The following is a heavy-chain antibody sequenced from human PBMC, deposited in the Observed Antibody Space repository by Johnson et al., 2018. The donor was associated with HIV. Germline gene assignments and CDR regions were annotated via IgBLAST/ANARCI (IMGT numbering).Heavy chain of an antibody. CDR2: IYSGGST. CDR1: GFTVSSNY. D-gene: IGHD6-6*01. V-gene: IGHV3-66*01. J-gene: IGHJ3*02. Sequence: VQLLESGGGLVQPGGSLRLSCVASGFTVSSNYMSWVRQAPGKGLEWVSVIYSGGSTYYADSVKGRFTISRDNSKNTLYLQMNSLSAKDTAVYYCAREDSSSPAAAFDIWGQGTMVTVSS. CDR3: AREDSSSPAAAFDI.